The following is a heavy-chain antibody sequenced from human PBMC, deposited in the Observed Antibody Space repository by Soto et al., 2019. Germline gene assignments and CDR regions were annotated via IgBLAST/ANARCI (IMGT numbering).Heavy chain of an antibody. D-gene: IGHD6-13*01. CDR3: AKDKGHSIAVAGTLDY. CDR1: GFTFSSYA. CDR2: ISGSDGST. V-gene: IGHV3-23*01. Sequence: LRLSCAASGFTFSSYAMSWVRQAPGKGLEWVSAISGSDGSTYYADSVKGRFTISRDNSKNTLYLQMNSLRAEDTAVYYCAKDKGHSIAVAGTLDYWGQGTLVTVSS. J-gene: IGHJ4*02.